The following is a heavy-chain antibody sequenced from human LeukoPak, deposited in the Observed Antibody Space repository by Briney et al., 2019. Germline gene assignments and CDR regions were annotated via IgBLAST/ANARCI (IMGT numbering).Heavy chain of an antibody. Sequence: SETLSLTCSVSGASIRSRSWSWIRQPPGKGLEWIGEINHSGSTNYNPSLKSRVTISVDTSKNQFSLKLSSVTAADTAVYYCARGLRVNYYGSGSYYSPYYYYYGMDVWGQGTTVTVSS. J-gene: IGHJ6*02. V-gene: IGHV4-34*01. CDR3: ARGLRVNYYGSGSYYSPYYYYYGMDV. D-gene: IGHD3-10*01. CDR1: GASIRSRS. CDR2: INHSGST.